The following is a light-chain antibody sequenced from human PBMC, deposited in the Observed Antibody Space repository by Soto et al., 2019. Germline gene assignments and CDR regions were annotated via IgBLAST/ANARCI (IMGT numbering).Light chain of an antibody. Sequence: QSALTQPPSVSAAPGQRVTISCSGSSSNIGNNYVSWYQHLPGTAPALLIYDNNQRPSGIPDRFSGSKSGTSATLGITGLQAGDEADYYCGTWDSSLSVYVFGTGTKLTVL. CDR3: GTWDSSLSVYV. CDR1: SSNIGNNY. J-gene: IGLJ1*01. V-gene: IGLV1-51*01. CDR2: DNN.